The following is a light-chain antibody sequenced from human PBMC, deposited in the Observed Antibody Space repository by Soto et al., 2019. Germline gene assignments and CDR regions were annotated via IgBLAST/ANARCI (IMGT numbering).Light chain of an antibody. CDR2: DVS. CDR3: SSYTSSSTRV. Sequence: QSVLTQPASVSGSPGQSITISCTGTSSDVGGYNYVSWYQQHPGKAPKLMIYDVSNRPSGVSNRVSGFKSGNTASLTISGLQDEDEADYYCSSYTSSSTRVFGGGTKVTVL. J-gene: IGLJ2*01. V-gene: IGLV2-14*01. CDR1: SSDVGGYNY.